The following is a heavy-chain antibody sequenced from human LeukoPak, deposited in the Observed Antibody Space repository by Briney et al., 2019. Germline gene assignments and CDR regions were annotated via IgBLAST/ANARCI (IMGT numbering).Heavy chain of an antibody. CDR3: ARGFGAPVSTVLFDP. D-gene: IGHD3-10*01. Sequence: GESLKISCKGSGYSFTKYWIGWVRQMPGKGLEWMGIIYPGDSDTRYSPSFQGQVTISVVKSISTAYLQWSSLRASDTAMHYCARGFGAPVSTVLFDPWGQGTLVTVSS. V-gene: IGHV5-51*01. J-gene: IGHJ5*02. CDR1: GYSFTKYW. CDR2: IYPGDSDT.